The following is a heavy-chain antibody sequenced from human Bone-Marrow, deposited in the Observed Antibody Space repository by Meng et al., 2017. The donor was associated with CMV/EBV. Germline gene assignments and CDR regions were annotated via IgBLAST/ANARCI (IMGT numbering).Heavy chain of an antibody. CDR3: ARDYPRGYSNYVGCMDV. CDR2: IRYDGSNK. CDR1: GFTFSSYG. J-gene: IGHJ6*02. D-gene: IGHD4-11*01. V-gene: IGHV3-30*02. Sequence: GGSLRLSCAASGFTFSSYGMHWVRQAPGKGLEWVAFIRYDGSNKYYADSVKGRFTISRDNSKNTLYLQMNSLRAEDTAVYYCARDYPRGYSNYVGCMDVWGQGTTVTVSS.